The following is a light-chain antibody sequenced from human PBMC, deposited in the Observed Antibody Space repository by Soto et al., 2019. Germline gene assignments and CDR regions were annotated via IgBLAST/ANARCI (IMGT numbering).Light chain of an antibody. Sequence: EIVLTQSPGTLSLSPGERATLSCRASQSVSSSSYLAWYQQKPGQAPSLLIYGASSRATGIPDRFSGSGSETDFTLTISRLEPEDFAVYYCRQYSRSPSYTFGQGTKLEIK. CDR1: QSVSSSSY. V-gene: IGKV3-20*01. J-gene: IGKJ2*01. CDR2: GAS. CDR3: RQYSRSPSYT.